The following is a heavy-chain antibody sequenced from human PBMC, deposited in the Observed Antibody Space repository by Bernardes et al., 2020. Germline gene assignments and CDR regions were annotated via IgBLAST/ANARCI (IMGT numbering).Heavy chain of an antibody. V-gene: IGHV3-23*01. CDR3: AKEGIVATIGRALDY. CDR1: GFTVSSYA. D-gene: IGHD5-12*01. J-gene: IGHJ4*02. Sequence: GGSLRLSCAASGFTVSSYAMSWVRQAPGKGLEWVSAISGSGGSTYYADSVKGRFTISRDNSKNTLYLQMNSLRAEDTAVYYCAKEGIVATIGRALDYWGQGTLVTVSS. CDR2: ISGSGGST.